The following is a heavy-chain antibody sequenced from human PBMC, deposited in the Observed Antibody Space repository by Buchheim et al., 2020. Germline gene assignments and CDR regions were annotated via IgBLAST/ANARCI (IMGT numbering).Heavy chain of an antibody. D-gene: IGHD1-14*01. Sequence: QVQLQESGPGLVKPSGTLSLTCPVSGGPISSSNWWSWARQPPGKGLEWIGEIYYSGSTTYNPSLKSRVTISVDKSNNQLSPKLSSVTAADTAVYYCAIVPLRDREPYYFDYWGQGTL. CDR1: GGPISSSNW. CDR2: IYYSGST. J-gene: IGHJ4*02. V-gene: IGHV4-4*02. CDR3: AIVPLRDREPYYFDY.